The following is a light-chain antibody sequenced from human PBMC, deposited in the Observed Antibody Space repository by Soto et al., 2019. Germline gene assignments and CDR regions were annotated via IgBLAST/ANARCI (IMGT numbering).Light chain of an antibody. CDR3: QQFDSSSPT. CDR1: QSLSNNIY. J-gene: IGKJ1*01. Sequence: EIVLTHVPATLSLSPGESATLSCRSSQSLSNNIYLAWYQQTPGQAPRLLIYGASIRATGIPDRFSGSGSGTDFTLTISRLEPEDFSVYYCQQFDSSSPTFGQGTKVDIK. CDR2: GAS. V-gene: IGKV3-20*01.